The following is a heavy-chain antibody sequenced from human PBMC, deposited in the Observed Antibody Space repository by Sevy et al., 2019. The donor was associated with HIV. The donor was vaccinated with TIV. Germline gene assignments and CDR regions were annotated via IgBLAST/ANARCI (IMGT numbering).Heavy chain of an antibody. Sequence: GGSLGLSCAASGFIFSTYGIHWVRQAPGKGLEWVAVISFDGSDKYYADSVRGRFTISRDNSKNTLYLQMNSLRVEYTAIYYCAKMQGGSYNYYGMDVWGQGTTVTVSS. V-gene: IGHV3-30*18. J-gene: IGHJ6*02. D-gene: IGHD1-26*01. CDR3: AKMQGGSYNYYGMDV. CDR1: GFIFSTYG. CDR2: ISFDGSDK.